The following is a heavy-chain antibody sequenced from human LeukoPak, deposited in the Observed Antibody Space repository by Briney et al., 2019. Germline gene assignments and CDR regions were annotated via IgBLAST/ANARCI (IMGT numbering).Heavy chain of an antibody. Sequence: GGSLRLSCTASGFTFGPYAMGWARQAPGKGLEWVGFISSNLYGGTTEHAASVKGRFTISRDDSKSIVYLQMNSLKTEDTAVYYCTRVGSAIGYWGQGTLVSVSS. V-gene: IGHV3-49*04. CDR1: GFTFGPYA. CDR3: TRVGSAIGY. D-gene: IGHD3-10*01. CDR2: ISSNLYGGTT. J-gene: IGHJ4*02.